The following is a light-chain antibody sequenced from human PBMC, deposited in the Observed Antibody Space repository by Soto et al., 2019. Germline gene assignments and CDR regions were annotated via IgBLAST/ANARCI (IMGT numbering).Light chain of an antibody. J-gene: IGKJ1*01. CDR2: AAS. V-gene: IGKV1-27*01. Sequence: DIPMTQSPSSLSASVGDRVTITCRASQGISNYLAWYQQKPAKVPKLLIYAASTLHSGVPSRFSGSGSETDFTLTISSLQPEDVATYYCQKYDSAPRTFGQGTKVEI. CDR3: QKYDSAPRT. CDR1: QGISNY.